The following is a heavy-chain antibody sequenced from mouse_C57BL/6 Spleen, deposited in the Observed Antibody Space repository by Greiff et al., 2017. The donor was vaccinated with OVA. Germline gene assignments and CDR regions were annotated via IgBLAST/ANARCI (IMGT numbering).Heavy chain of an antibody. J-gene: IGHJ3*01. CDR3: TRWPVITTVVAPY. CDR1: GYTFTDYE. Sequence: QVQLQQSGAELVRPGASVTLSCKASGYTFTDYEMHWVKQTPVHGLEWIGAIDPETGGTASNQKFKGKAILTADKSSSTAYMELRSLTSEDSAVYYCTRWPVITTVVAPYWGQGTLVTVSA. D-gene: IGHD1-1*01. CDR2: IDPETGGT. V-gene: IGHV1-15*01.